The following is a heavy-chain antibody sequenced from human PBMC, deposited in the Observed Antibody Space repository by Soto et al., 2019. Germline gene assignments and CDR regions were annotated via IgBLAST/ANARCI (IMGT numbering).Heavy chain of an antibody. CDR3: ARVMSLVYFDY. J-gene: IGHJ4*02. CDR1: GGSISSGGYS. Sequence: PSEPLSLTCAVSGGSISSGGYSWSWIRQPPEKGLEWIGYIYHRGSTYYNPSLKSRVTISVDRSKNQFSLKLSSVTAADTAVYYCARVMSLVYFDYWGQGTLVTVSS. D-gene: IGHD2-8*02. CDR2: IYHRGST. V-gene: IGHV4-30-2*01.